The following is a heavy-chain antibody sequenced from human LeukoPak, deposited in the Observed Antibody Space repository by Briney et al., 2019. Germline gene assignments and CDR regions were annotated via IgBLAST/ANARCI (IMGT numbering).Heavy chain of an antibody. V-gene: IGHV4-59*01. CDR2: IYYSGST. D-gene: IGHD4-17*01. J-gene: IGHJ4*01. Sequence: SETLSLTRTVSGGSISSYYWSWIRQPPGKGLEGIGYIYYSGSTNYNPSLQSRVTISVDTSKNQFSLKLSSVTAADTAVYYCARVNDYGDTKTAYWNQGTLVTVSS. CDR1: GGSISSYY. CDR3: ARVNDYGDTKTAY.